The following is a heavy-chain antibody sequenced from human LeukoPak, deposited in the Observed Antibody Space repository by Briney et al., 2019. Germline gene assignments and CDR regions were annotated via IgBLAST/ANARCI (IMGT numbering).Heavy chain of an antibody. V-gene: IGHV1-46*01. D-gene: IGHD3-3*01. J-gene: IGHJ4*02. CDR2: INPSGGST. CDR3: ARDLKWSIDY. Sequence: ASVKVSCKASGYTFTRYYIHWVRQAPGQGGEGMGIINPSGGSTNYAQNFQGRVTFTSDTSTSTVYMELSSLRSADTAFYYCARDLKWSIDYWGQGTLVTVSS. CDR1: GYTFTRYY.